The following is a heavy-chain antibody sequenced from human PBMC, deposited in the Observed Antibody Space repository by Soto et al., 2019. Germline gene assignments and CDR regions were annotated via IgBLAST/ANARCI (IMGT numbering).Heavy chain of an antibody. J-gene: IGHJ6*02. CDR1: GGSIIGYY. V-gene: IGHV4-59*01. D-gene: IGHD2-15*01. CDR2: VHYRGNT. CDR3: ARGRYCSGDSCKSYFYYYGMDV. Sequence: SETLSLTCTVSGGSIIGYYWSWIREPPGKGLESIGYVHYRGNTDYNPSLKSRVTISVDTSKNQFSLKLSSVTAADTAVYYCARGRYCSGDSCKSYFYYYGMDVWGQGTTVTVSS.